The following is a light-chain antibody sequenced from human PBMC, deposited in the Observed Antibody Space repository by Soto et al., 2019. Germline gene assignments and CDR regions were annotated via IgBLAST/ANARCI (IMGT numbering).Light chain of an antibody. CDR1: RSNIGNNA. J-gene: IGLJ2*01. CDR2: YDD. V-gene: IGLV1-36*01. Sequence: QLVLTQPPSVSGAPRQRVTISCSGSRSNIGNNAVNWYQQFPGRAPKLLIYYDDLLPSGVSDRFSGSKSGTSASLAISGLQAEDEAEYYCATWDDSLNGQVFGGGTKLTVL. CDR3: ATWDDSLNGQV.